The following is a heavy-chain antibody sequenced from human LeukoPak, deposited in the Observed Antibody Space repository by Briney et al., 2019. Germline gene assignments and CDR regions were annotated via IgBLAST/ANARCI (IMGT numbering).Heavy chain of an antibody. V-gene: IGHV4-39*01. D-gene: IGHD3-3*01. CDR2: IYYSGST. Sequence: SETLSLTCTVSGGSISSGSYYWGWIRQPPGKGLEWIGSIYYSGSTYYNPSLKSRVTISVDTSKNQFSLKLSSVTAADTAVYYCARQGLWSGYYRYFDYWGQGTLVTVSS. CDR1: GGSISSGSYY. CDR3: ARQGLWSGYYRYFDY. J-gene: IGHJ4*02.